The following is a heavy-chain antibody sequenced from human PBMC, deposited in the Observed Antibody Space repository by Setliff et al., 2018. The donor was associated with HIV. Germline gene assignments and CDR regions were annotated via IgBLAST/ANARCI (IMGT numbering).Heavy chain of an antibody. CDR2: VAYDGGDK. CDR3: VKDLRGSGSYFTYFAS. V-gene: IGHV3-30*18. CDR1: GFTFSNYG. J-gene: IGHJ4*02. Sequence: SLRLSCAASGFTFSNYGMHWVRQAPGKGLEWVAAVAYDGGDKFYVDSVKGRFTISRDNSKDTLYLQINSLRTEDTAVYYCVKDLRGSGSYFTYFASWGQGTLVTVSS. D-gene: IGHD3-10*01.